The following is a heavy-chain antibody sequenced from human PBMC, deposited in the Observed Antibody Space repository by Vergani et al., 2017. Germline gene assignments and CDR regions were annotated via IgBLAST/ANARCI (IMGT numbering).Heavy chain of an antibody. Sequence: EVQLLESGGGLVQPGGSLRLSCAASGFTFSSYAMSWVRQAPGKGLEWVSAISGSGGSTYYADSVTGRFTISRDNSKNTLYLQMNSLRAEDTAVYYCAKIYGPGKYVLLWFGEYFDYWGQGNLVTGSA. CDR3: AKIYGPGKYVLLWFGEYFDY. V-gene: IGHV3-23*01. CDR2: ISGSGGST. D-gene: IGHD3-10*01. J-gene: IGHJ4*02. CDR1: GFTFSSYA.